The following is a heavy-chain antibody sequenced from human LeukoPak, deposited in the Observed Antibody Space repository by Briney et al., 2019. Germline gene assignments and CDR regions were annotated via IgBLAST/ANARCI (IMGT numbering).Heavy chain of an antibody. J-gene: IGHJ4*02. D-gene: IGHD3-22*01. Sequence: SETLSLTCTVSGGSISSYYWSWIRQPPGKGLEWIGYIYYSGSTNYNPSLKSRVTISVDTSKNQFSLKLSSVTAADTAVYYCARYYYDSSGYPYFDYWGQGTLVTVSS. V-gene: IGHV4-59*08. CDR2: IYYSGST. CDR1: GGSISSYY. CDR3: ARYYYDSSGYPYFDY.